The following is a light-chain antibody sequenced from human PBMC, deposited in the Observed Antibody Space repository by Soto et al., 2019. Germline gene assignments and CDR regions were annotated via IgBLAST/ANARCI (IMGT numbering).Light chain of an antibody. CDR3: KTWRTGIQV. CDR2: LNSDGSH. CDR1: RGHSSYA. V-gene: IGLV4-69*01. J-gene: IGLJ2*01. Sequence: QLVLTQSPSASASLGASVKLTCTLSRGHSSYAIAWHQQQPGKGPRYLMKLNSDGSHSKGDGIPDRFSGSSSGAERYLTISSLQSEDEADYYCKTWRTGIQVFGRGTKVTVL.